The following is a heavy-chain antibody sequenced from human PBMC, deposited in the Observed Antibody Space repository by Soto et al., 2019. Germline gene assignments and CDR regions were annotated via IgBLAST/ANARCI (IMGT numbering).Heavy chain of an antibody. V-gene: IGHV1-69*02. CDR3: ATQLRVDAFDI. CDR1: GGTFSSYT. Sequence: QVQLVQCGAEVKKPGSSVKVSCKASGGTFSSYTISWVRQAPGQGLEWMGRIIPILGIANYAQKFQGRVTITADKSTSTAYMELSSLRSEDTAVYYCATQLRVDAFDIWGQGTMVTVSS. CDR2: IIPILGIA. J-gene: IGHJ3*02. D-gene: IGHD4-17*01.